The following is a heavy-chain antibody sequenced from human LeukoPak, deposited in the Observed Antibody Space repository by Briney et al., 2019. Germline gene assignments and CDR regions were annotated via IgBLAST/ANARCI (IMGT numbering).Heavy chain of an antibody. CDR1: GGSVSSSTAA. V-gene: IGHV6-1*01. CDR2: TYYRSKWYN. Sequence: SQTLSLTCAISGGSVSSSTAAWNWIRQSPSRGLEWLGRTYYRSKWYNDYAVSVKGRISINPDTSKNQFSLQLNSVTPEDTAVYYCARDRSWLFDYWGQGTLVTVSS. CDR3: ARDRSWLFDY. D-gene: IGHD6-13*01. J-gene: IGHJ4*02.